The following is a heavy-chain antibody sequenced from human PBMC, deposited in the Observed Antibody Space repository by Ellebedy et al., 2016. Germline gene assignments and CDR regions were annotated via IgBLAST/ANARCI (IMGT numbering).Heavy chain of an antibody. CDR3: GIAATGTAVGD. J-gene: IGHJ4*02. CDR1: GYTFTSYG. V-gene: IGHV1-18*01. Sequence: ASVKVSCKASGYTFTSYGISWVRQAPGQGLEWMGWISAYNGNTNYAPKFQGRVTMTRDTSTSTAYVELSSLRSEDPAVYYWGIAATGTAVGDWGQGTLVTVSS. CDR2: ISAYNGNT. D-gene: IGHD6-13*01.